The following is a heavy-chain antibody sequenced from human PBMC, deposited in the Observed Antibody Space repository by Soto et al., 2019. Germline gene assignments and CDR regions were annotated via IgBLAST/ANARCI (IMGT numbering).Heavy chain of an antibody. CDR1: GFTVSSNY. J-gene: IGHJ4*02. D-gene: IGHD3-3*01. Sequence: EVQLVESGGGLVQPGGSLRLSCAASGFTVSSNYMSWVRQAPGKGLEWVSVIYSGGSTYYADSVKDRFTISRHNAKNTLYLQMNGLRAEDTAVYYCVRDGEVADYWGQGTLVTVSS. CDR2: IYSGGST. V-gene: IGHV3-53*04. CDR3: VRDGEVADY.